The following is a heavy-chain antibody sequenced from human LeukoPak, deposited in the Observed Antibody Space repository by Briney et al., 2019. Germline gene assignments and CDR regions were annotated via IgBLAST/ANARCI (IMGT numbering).Heavy chain of an antibody. D-gene: IGHD6-6*01. Sequence: GGSLRLSCAASGFTFSSYSMNWVRQAPGKGLEWVSSISSSSSYIYYADSVKGRFTISRDNAKNSLYLQMSSLRAEDTAVYYCARVGGSSSELYYWGQGTLVTVSS. J-gene: IGHJ4*02. CDR1: GFTFSSYS. CDR3: ARVGGSSSELYY. CDR2: ISSSSSYI. V-gene: IGHV3-21*01.